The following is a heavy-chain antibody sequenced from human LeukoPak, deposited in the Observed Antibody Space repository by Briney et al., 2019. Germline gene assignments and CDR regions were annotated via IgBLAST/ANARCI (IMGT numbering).Heavy chain of an antibody. J-gene: IGHJ4*02. D-gene: IGHD3-10*01. Sequence: SQTLSLTCTVSGGSISSNGYYWSWIRQHPGKGLEWIGYIYYSGSTYYNPSLKSRVAISVDTSKNQFSLKLSSLTAADTAVYYCARDPWGGGFDYWGRGTLVTVSS. CDR3: ARDPWGGGFDY. CDR2: IYYSGST. CDR1: GGSISSNGYY. V-gene: IGHV4-31*03.